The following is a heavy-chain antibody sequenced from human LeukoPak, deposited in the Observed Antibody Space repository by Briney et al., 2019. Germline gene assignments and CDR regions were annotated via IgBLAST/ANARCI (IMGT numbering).Heavy chain of an antibody. CDR1: GGTFSSYA. CDR2: IIPIFGTA. J-gene: IGHJ4*02. CDR3: ARGTLGSHCYTN. D-gene: IGHD2-2*02. V-gene: IGHV1-69*13. Sequence: GASVKVSCKASGGTFSSYAISWVRQVPGQGLEWMGGIIPIFGTANYAQKFQGRVTITADESTSTAYMELSSLRSEDTAVYYCARGTLGSHCYTNWGQGTLVTVSS.